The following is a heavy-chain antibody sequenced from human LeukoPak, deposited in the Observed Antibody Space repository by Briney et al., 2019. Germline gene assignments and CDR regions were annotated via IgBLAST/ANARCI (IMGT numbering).Heavy chain of an antibody. J-gene: IGHJ4*02. CDR2: IYSSGIT. V-gene: IGHV4-61*09. Sequence: SQTLSLTCTVSGGSVSSNRYYWTWIRQPAGKGLEWIGHIYSSGITHYNPSLKSRVTISVDTSKNQFSLKLSSVTAPDTAVYYCARNSYSGSYFGYWGQGTLVTVSS. D-gene: IGHD1-26*01. CDR1: GGSVSSNRYY. CDR3: ARNSYSGSYFGY.